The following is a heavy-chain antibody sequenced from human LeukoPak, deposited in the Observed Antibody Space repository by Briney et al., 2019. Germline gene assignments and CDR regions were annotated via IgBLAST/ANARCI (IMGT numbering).Heavy chain of an antibody. CDR1: GGSISSGGYY. V-gene: IGHV4-31*03. D-gene: IGHD4-23*01. CDR2: IYYSGST. Sequence: SQTLSLTCTVSGGSISSGGYYWSWIRQHPGKGLEWIGYIYYSGSTYYNPSLKSRVTISVDTSKNQFSLKLSAVTAADTAVCYCATPKGYGGNSGAFDIWGQGTMVTVSS. J-gene: IGHJ3*02. CDR3: ATPKGYGGNSGAFDI.